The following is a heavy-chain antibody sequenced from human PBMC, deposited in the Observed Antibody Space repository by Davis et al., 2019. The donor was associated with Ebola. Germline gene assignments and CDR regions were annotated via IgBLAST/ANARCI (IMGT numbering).Heavy chain of an antibody. D-gene: IGHD3-3*02. CDR2: IYNTGRT. Sequence: PSETLSSTCTVPGGPTSSGDYYWTWIRQTPGNGLEWIGYIYNTGRTSYNPSLESRVTMSVDTSSNQFSLKLTSVTAADTAVYFCAREGISLNWFDPWGQGTLVTVSS. J-gene: IGHJ5*02. V-gene: IGHV4-30-4*01. CDR1: GGPTSSGDYY. CDR3: AREGISLNWFDP.